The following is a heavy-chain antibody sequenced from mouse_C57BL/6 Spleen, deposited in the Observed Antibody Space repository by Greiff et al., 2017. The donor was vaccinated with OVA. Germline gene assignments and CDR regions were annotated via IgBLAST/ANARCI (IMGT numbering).Heavy chain of an antibody. V-gene: IGHV1-15*01. CDR2: IDPETGGT. D-gene: IGHD1-1*01. CDR1: GYTITDYE. Sequence: QVQLQQSGAELVRPGASVTLSCKASGYTITDYEMHWVKQTPVHGLEWIGAIDPETGGTAYNQKFKGKAILTADKSSSTAYMALRSLTSEDSAVYYCTRNDPDGSSSFAYWGQGTLVTVSA. J-gene: IGHJ3*01. CDR3: TRNDPDGSSSFAY.